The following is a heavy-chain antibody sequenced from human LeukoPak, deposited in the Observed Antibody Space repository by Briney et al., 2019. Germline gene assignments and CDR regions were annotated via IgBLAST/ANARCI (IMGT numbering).Heavy chain of an antibody. CDR2: TYNSGST. V-gene: IGHV4-59*08. CDR3: ASYYYDSSAYYGPFDY. J-gene: IGHJ4*02. D-gene: IGHD3-22*01. Sequence: SETLSLTCTVSGGSISIYYWSWIRQPPGKGLEWIGYTYNSGSTNYNPSLKSRVTISVDTSKNQFSLKLSSVTAADTAVYYCASYYYDSSAYYGPFDYWGQGTLVTVSS. CDR1: GGSISIYY.